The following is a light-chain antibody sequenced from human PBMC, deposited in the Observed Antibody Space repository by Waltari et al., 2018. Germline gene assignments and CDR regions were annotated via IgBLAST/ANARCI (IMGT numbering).Light chain of an antibody. CDR2: AAS. J-gene: IGKJ4*01. V-gene: IGKV1-17*01. CDR1: QGINTY. Sequence: DIQMTQSPSSLSASAGDTVTITCRASQGINTYLNLYQQKSGKAPKRLIYAASGLESGVPSRFRCSGSGTDFTFTISSLQPEDFATYYCLQYNSHPLTFGGGTKVEIK. CDR3: LQYNSHPLT.